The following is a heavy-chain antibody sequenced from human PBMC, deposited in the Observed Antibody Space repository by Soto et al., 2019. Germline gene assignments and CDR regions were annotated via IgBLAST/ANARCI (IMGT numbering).Heavy chain of an antibody. J-gene: IGHJ6*02. CDR1: GFTFDDYA. Sequence: GGSLRLSCAASGFTFDDYAMHWVRLAPGKGLEWVSGISWNSGDIYYADSVKGRFTISGDNAKNSLYLQMNSLRPGDTAMYYCAKDAIHVLLGYTYGAGGMDVWGQGTTVTVSS. D-gene: IGHD5-18*01. V-gene: IGHV3-9*01. CDR3: AKDAIHVLLGYTYGAGGMDV. CDR2: ISWNSGDI.